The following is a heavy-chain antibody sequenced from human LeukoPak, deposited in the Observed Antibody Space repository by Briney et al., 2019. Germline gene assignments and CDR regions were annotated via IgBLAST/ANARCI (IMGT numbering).Heavy chain of an antibody. Sequence: SETLSLTCTVSGGSISSYYWSWIRQPPGKGLEWIGYIYYSGSTNYNPSLKSRVTISVDRSKNQFSLKLSSVTAADTAVYYCARYSSSWPDAFDIWGQGTMVTVSS. V-gene: IGHV4-59*12. CDR2: IYYSGST. CDR3: ARYSSSWPDAFDI. J-gene: IGHJ3*02. D-gene: IGHD6-13*01. CDR1: GGSISSYY.